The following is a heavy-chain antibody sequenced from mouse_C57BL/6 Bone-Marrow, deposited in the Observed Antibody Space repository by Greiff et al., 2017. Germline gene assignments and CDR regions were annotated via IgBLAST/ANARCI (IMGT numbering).Heavy chain of an antibody. D-gene: IGHD1-1*01. CDR2: IYPRSGNT. Sequence: QVQLKESGAELARPGASVKLSCKASGYTFTSYGISWVKQRTGQGLEWIGEIYPRSGNTYYNEKFKGKATLTADKSSSTAYMELRSLTSEDSAVYFCAREVAAFYGSSYLAYWGQGTLVTVSA. V-gene: IGHV1-81*01. CDR3: AREVAAFYGSSYLAY. J-gene: IGHJ3*01. CDR1: GYTFTSYG.